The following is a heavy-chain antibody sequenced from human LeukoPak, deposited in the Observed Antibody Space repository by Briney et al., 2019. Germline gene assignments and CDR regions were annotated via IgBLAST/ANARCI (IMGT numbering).Heavy chain of an antibody. V-gene: IGHV3-23*01. D-gene: IGHD6-19*01. J-gene: IGHJ4*02. CDR1: GFTFSSYA. Sequence: GGSLRLSCAASGFTFSSYAMSWVRQVPGKGLEWVSGISGSGGSTYYAESVKGRFTISRDNSKNTLFLQMNSLRVEDTAVYYCAKGFAGSGWYAIGKEFFDYWGQGNLVTVSS. CDR2: ISGSGGST. CDR3: AKGFAGSGWYAIGKEFFDY.